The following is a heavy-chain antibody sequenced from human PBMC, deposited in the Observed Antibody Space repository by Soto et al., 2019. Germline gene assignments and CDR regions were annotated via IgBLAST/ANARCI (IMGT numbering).Heavy chain of an antibody. V-gene: IGHV3-30*03. CDR2: ISYDGSNK. D-gene: IGHD2-15*01. CDR1: GFPFSSYG. CDR3: AGGQSYIDY. J-gene: IGHJ4*02. Sequence: QVQLVESGGGVVQPGRSLRLSCAASGFPFSSYGMHWVRQAPGKGLEWVAHISYDGSNKHYTDSVKGRFTISRDNSKNMLYLQMSSLRAEDTAVYYCAGGQSYIDYCGQGTRGSVSS.